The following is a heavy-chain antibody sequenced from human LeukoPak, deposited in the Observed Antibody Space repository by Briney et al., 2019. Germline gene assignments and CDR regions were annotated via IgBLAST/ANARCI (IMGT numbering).Heavy chain of an antibody. D-gene: IGHD3-10*01. CDR1: GFTFSSYG. CDR2: IWYDGSNK. CDR3: ARDRLTMVRGVILYYYGMDV. Sequence: GGSLRLSCAASGFTFSSYGMHWVRQAPGKGLEWVAVIWYDGSNKYYADSVKGRFTISRDNSKTTLYLQMNSLRAEDTAVYYCARDRLTMVRGVILYYYGMDVWGQGTTVTVSS. J-gene: IGHJ6*02. V-gene: IGHV3-33*01.